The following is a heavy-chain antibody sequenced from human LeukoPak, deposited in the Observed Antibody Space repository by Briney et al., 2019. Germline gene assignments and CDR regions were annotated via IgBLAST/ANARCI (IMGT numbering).Heavy chain of an antibody. CDR1: GYTFTSYG. J-gene: IGHJ4*02. Sequence: ASVKVSCKASGYTFTSYGISWVRQAPGHGLEWMGWISAFNYAQNLQGRVTMTTDTSTSTAYMELRSLRSDDTAVYYCATYSSSWLFDYWGQGTLVTVSS. D-gene: IGHD6-13*01. CDR3: ATYSSSWLFDY. CDR2: ISAF. V-gene: IGHV1-18*01.